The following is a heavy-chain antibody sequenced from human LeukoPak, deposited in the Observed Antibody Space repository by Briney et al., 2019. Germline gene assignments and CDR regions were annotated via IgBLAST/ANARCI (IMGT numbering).Heavy chain of an antibody. D-gene: IGHD2-2*02. CDR3: ARMYCSTTTCYTDAFDI. J-gene: IGHJ3*02. V-gene: IGHV3-7*01. Sequence: GSLRLSCVASGFTFSNYWMSWVRQAPGEGLEWVANIKQDGSEIYYVDSVKGRFTISRDNAKNSLHLQLSSLRAENTAVYHCARMYCSTTTCYTDAFDIWGQGTMVTVSS. CDR2: IKQDGSEI. CDR1: GFTFSNYW.